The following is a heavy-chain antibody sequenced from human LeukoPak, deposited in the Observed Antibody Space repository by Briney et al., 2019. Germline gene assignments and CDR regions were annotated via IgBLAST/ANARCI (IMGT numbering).Heavy chain of an antibody. Sequence: GGSLRLSCAASGFTFSSYAMSWVRQAPGKGLEWVSAISGSGGSTYYADSVKGRFTISRDNSKNTLFLQLNSLRAEDTAVYYCVTQSSGWSSSFDYWGRGTLVAVSS. D-gene: IGHD6-19*01. J-gene: IGHJ4*02. CDR1: GFTFSSYA. CDR2: ISGSGGST. CDR3: VTQSSGWSSSFDY. V-gene: IGHV3-23*01.